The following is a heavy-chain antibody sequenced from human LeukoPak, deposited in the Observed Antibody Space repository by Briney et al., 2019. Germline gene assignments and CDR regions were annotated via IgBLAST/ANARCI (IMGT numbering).Heavy chain of an antibody. CDR1: GDSITSGHFW. CDR2: VFHKGNT. J-gene: IGHJ4*02. D-gene: IGHD3-3*01. V-gene: IGHV4-39*01. Sequence: SETLSLTCTVSGDSITSGHFWWGWIRQPPGKGLEWLGIVFHKGNTHFYSSFKSRVSVSADTSKNQISLRLSAVTAEDTAVYYCARQLGVGVWALDSWGQGILVTVSS. CDR3: ARQLGVGVWALDS.